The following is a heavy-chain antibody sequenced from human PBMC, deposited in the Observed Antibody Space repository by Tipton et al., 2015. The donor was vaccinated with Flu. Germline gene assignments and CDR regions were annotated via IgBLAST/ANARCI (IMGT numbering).Heavy chain of an antibody. CDR3: ARVRSSSWAGAVDD. V-gene: IGHV4-38-2*01. Sequence: TLSLTCAVSGDSISSDYYWGWIRQFPGKGLEWIGTVSLTGSTIYNPALKSQVTISIDTSKNQFSLKLSSVTAADTAVYYCARVRSSSWAGAVDDWGQGTLVTVSS. CDR1: GDSISSDYY. D-gene: IGHD6-13*01. CDR2: VSLTGST. J-gene: IGHJ4*02.